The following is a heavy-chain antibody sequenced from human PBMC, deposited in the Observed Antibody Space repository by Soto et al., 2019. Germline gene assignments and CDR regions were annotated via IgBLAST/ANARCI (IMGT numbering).Heavy chain of an antibody. D-gene: IGHD3-3*01. Sequence: QVQQVESGGGVVQPGRSLRLSCAVSGFTLSSHAMHWVRQAPGKGLEWVALILSDGSNKYYADSVKGRFTTSRDNSKNTPDLPIYSLIVDHKSVYYCARDADGWSECDLGYWGQGALVTVSS. CDR3: ARDADGWSECDLGY. V-gene: IGHV3-30-3*01. J-gene: IGHJ4*02. CDR1: GFTLSSHA. CDR2: ILSDGSNK.